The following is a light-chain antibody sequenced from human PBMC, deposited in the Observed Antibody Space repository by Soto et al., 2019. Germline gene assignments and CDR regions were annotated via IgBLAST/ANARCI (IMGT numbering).Light chain of an antibody. CDR3: CSYAGRFTSV. V-gene: IGLV2-11*01. CDR2: DVT. Sequence: QSALTQPRSVSGSPGQSVTISCTGTSDDVGAYNYVSWYQQHPGKAPKLMIFDVTKRPSGVPDRFSGSKSGTTASLTISGLQADDEADYYCCSYAGRFTSVFGGGTKLTVL. CDR1: SDDVGAYNY. J-gene: IGLJ2*01.